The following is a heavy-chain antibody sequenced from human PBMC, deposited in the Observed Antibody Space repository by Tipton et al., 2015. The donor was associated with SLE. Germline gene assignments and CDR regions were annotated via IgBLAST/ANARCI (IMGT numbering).Heavy chain of an antibody. CDR3: ARERHDYGDYPFDY. D-gene: IGHD4-17*01. CDR2: IYSGGYT. J-gene: IGHJ4*02. CDR1: GFTVSSNY. Sequence: SLRLSCVVSGFTVSSNYMSWVRQAPGKGLEWVSLIYSGGYTYYADSVKGRFTISRDNSKNTVYLQMNSLRAEDTAVYYCARERHDYGDYPFDYWGQGTLVTVSS. V-gene: IGHV3-66*02.